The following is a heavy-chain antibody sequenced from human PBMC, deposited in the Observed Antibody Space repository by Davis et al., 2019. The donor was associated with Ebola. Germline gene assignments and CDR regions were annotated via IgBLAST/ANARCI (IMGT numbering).Heavy chain of an antibody. J-gene: IGHJ6*02. CDR1: GFIFSSYA. D-gene: IGHD4-23*01. Sequence: PGGSLRLSCAASGFIFSSYAMSWVRQAPGKGLEWVSAISDSGISTYYADSVKGRFTISRDNSRGTLYLQMNSLRAEDTAVYYCAKIHDYGGNWHLFYGMDVWGQGTTVTVSS. CDR2: ISDSGIST. V-gene: IGHV3-23*01. CDR3: AKIHDYGGNWHLFYGMDV.